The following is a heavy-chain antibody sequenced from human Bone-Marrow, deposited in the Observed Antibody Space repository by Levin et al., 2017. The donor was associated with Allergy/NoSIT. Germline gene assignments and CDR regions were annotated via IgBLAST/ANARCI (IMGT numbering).Heavy chain of an antibody. Sequence: PGGSLRLSCAASGFTFSNFAMHWVRQAPGKGLEWVAVISYDGSNKYYADSVKGRFTISRDNSKNTLYLQLSSLRAEDTAVYYCSKGGLVASAIPKGDYFDYWGQGTLVTVSS. CDR2: ISYDGSNK. CDR3: SKGGLVASAIPKGDYFDY. J-gene: IGHJ4*02. V-gene: IGHV3-30*18. CDR1: GFTFSNFA. D-gene: IGHD2-21*01.